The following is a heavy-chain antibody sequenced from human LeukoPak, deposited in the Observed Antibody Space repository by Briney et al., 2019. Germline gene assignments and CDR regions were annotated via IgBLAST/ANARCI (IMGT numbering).Heavy chain of an antibody. CDR2: ISTDVSNT. CDR3: ARVVVAFDY. J-gene: IGHJ4*02. Sequence: GGSLRLSCAASGFIFSDYWMYWVRQAPGKGLVCVARISTDVSNTRYADSVKGRFTISRDNAKNTLYLQMNSLRAEDTAVYYCARVVVAFDYWGQGTLVTVSS. V-gene: IGHV3-74*01. CDR1: GFIFSDYW. D-gene: IGHD2-15*01.